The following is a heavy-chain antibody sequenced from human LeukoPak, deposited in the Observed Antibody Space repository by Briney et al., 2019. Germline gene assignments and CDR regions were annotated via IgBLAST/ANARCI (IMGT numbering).Heavy chain of an antibody. CDR3: AREPLGDYDILTGYYRPYYFGY. V-gene: IGHV4-30-4*01. CDR1: GGSNSSGDYY. Sequence: SETLSLTCTVSGGSNSSGDYYWSWIRQPPGKGLEWIGYIYYSGSTHYNPSLKSRFTISVDTSKNQFSLKLSSVTAADTAVYYCAREPLGDYDILTGYYRPYYFGYWGQGTLVAVSS. CDR2: IYYSGST. D-gene: IGHD3-9*01. J-gene: IGHJ4*02.